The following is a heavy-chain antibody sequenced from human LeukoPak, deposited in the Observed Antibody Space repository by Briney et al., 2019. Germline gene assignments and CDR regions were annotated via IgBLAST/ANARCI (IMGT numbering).Heavy chain of an antibody. J-gene: IGHJ4*02. CDR1: GYSFTDYN. V-gene: IGHV1-8*01. Sequence: ASVKVSCKASGYSFTDYNINWVRQAGGQGLECMGEMNPDTGDTLYGQKFRGRVTLTRNISMMTAYMEIHNLRSEDTAVYYRARGRLGGFDSWGQGTLVTVSS. CDR2: MNPDTGDT. CDR3: ARGRLGGFDS.